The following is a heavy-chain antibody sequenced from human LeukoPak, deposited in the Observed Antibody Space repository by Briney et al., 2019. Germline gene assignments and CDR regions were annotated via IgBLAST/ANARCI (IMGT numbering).Heavy chain of an antibody. V-gene: IGHV4-39*01. Sequence: PSETLTLTCTVSGGSISSSSYYWGWIRQPPGKGLEWIGSIYYSGSTYYNPSLKSRVTISVDTSKNQFSLKLSSVTAADTAVYYCARQAGLGSGSSPRRYYYYYYMDVWGKGTTVTISS. CDR2: IYYSGST. D-gene: IGHD3-10*01. CDR3: ARQAGLGSGSSPRRYYYYYYMDV. CDR1: GGSISSSSYY. J-gene: IGHJ6*03.